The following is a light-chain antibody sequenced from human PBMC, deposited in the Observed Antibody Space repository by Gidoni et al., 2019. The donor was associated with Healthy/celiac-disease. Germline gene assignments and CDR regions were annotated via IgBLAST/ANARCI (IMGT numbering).Light chain of an antibody. CDR2: DVS. Sequence: SAIPQPASVPGSPGQSITISCTGTSSDVGGYNYGSWYHPHPGKAPKLMIYDVSNRPSGVSNRCSGSKSGNTASLTISGLQAEDEADYYCSSYTSSSTLRVFGGGTKLTV. CDR1: SSDVGGYNY. V-gene: IGLV2-14*01. J-gene: IGLJ2*01. CDR3: SSYTSSSTLRV.